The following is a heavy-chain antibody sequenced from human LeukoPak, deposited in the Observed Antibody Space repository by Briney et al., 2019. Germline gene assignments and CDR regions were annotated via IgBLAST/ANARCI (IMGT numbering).Heavy chain of an antibody. Sequence: GESLKISCKGSGYSFTSYWIGWVRQMPGKGLEWMGIIYPGDSDTRYSPSFQGQVTISADKSISTAYLQWSNLKASDTAMYYCARLRGSGYDFGPFDYWGQGTLVTVSS. CDR1: GYSFTSYW. CDR2: IYPGDSDT. CDR3: ARLRGSGYDFGPFDY. D-gene: IGHD5-12*01. V-gene: IGHV5-51*01. J-gene: IGHJ4*02.